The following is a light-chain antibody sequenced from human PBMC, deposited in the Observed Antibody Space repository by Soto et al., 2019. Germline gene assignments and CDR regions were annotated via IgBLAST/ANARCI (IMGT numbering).Light chain of an antibody. CDR2: AVN. CDR1: NSDVGSYNF. V-gene: IGLV2-23*02. Sequence: QSVLTQPASVSGSPGQSITISCTGTNSDVGSYNFVSWYQQDPGKAPKLRLYAVNKRPSGVSNRFSGSKSGDTASLTISGLQAEDEADYYCCSYATSYTYVFGSGTKVTVL. J-gene: IGLJ1*01. CDR3: CSYATSYTYV.